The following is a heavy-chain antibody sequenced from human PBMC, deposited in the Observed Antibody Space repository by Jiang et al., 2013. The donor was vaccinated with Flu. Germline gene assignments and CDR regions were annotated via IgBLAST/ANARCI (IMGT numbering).Heavy chain of an antibody. V-gene: IGHV6-1*01. CDR2: TYYRSKWYS. Sequence: QTLSLTCVISGDSVPSNSAAWNWIRQSPSRGLEWLGRTYYRSKWYSDYALFVKSRISVNPDTSRNQFSLQLNSVTPDDTAIYYCARGNSLKLGTIYYYGMDVWGQGTTVTVSS. D-gene: IGHD7-27*01. J-gene: IGHJ6*02. CDR3: ARGNSLKLGTIYYYGMDV. CDR1: GDSVPSNSAA.